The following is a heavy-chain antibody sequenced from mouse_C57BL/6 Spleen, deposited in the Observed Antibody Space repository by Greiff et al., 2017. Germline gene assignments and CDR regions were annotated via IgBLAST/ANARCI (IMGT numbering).Heavy chain of an antibody. CDR2: ILPGSGST. CDR3: ARSDSLWYFDV. D-gene: IGHD6-1*01. J-gene: IGHJ1*03. V-gene: IGHV1-9*01. CDR1: GYTFTGYW. Sequence: VQLHPSFSSLIPPLSSVQLSCKATGYTFTGYWIEWVKQRPGHGLEWIGEILPGSGSTNYNEKFKGKATFTADTSSNTAYMQLSSLTTEDSAIYYCARSDSLWYFDVWGTGTTGTVSS.